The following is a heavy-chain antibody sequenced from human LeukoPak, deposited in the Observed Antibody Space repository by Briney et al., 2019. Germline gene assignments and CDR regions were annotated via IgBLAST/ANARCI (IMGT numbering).Heavy chain of an antibody. CDR2: FDPEDGET. Sequence: ASVKVSCTVSGYTLTELSMHWVRQAPGKGLEWMGGFDPEDGETIYAQKFQGRVTMTEDTSTDTAYMELSSLRSEDTAVYYCATEYYSSGWYHRFDYWGQGTLVTVSS. D-gene: IGHD6-19*01. V-gene: IGHV1-24*01. J-gene: IGHJ4*02. CDR1: GYTLTELS. CDR3: ATEYYSSGWYHRFDY.